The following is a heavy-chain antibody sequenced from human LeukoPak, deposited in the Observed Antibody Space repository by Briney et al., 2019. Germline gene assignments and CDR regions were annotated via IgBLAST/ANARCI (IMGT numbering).Heavy chain of an antibody. J-gene: IGHJ4*02. V-gene: IGHV1-2*02. CDR2: INPNSGGT. D-gene: IGHD5-18*01. CDR3: ARGPIPIQPVFYFDY. CDR1: GYSFTGYY. Sequence: ASVKVSCKASGYSFTGYYMHWVRQAPGQGLEWMGWINPNSGGTNYAQKFQGRVTMTRDTSISTAYMELSRLRSDDTAVYYCARGPIPIQPVFYFDYWGQGTLVTVSS.